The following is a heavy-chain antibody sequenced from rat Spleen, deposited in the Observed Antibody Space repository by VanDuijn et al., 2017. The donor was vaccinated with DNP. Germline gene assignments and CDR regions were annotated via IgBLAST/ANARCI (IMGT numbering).Heavy chain of an antibody. CDR3: TKAGGYSPWYFDY. Sequence: EVQLVESGGGLVQPGRSLKLSCAASGFTFSDYNMAWVRQAPKKGLEWVATISYDGSRTYYRDSVKGRFTISRDNAKSTLYLQMDSLRSEETATYYCTKAGGYSPWYFDYWGQGVMVTVSS. D-gene: IGHD1-11*01. CDR1: GFTFSDYN. J-gene: IGHJ2*01. CDR2: ISYDGSRT. V-gene: IGHV5-7*01.